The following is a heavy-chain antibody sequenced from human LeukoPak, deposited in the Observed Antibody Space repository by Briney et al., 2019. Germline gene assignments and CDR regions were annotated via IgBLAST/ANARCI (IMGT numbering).Heavy chain of an antibody. V-gene: IGHV3-30-3*01. CDR3: ARDQCSGGSCYSGSDYYYYGMDV. D-gene: IGHD2-15*01. J-gene: IGHJ6*02. CDR1: GFTFSSYA. Sequence: PGGSLRLSCAASGFTFSSYAMHWVRQAPGKGLEWVAVISYDGGNKYYADSVKGRFTISRDNSKKTLYLQMNSLRAEDTAVHYCARDQCSGGSCYSGSDYYYYGMDVWGQGTTVTVSS. CDR2: ISYDGGNK.